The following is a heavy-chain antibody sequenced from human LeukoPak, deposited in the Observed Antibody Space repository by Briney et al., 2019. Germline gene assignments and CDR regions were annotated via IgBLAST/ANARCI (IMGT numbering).Heavy chain of an antibody. D-gene: IGHD4-17*01. V-gene: IGHV1-69*02. CDR3: ARGDLLDYGDYQVY. J-gene: IGHJ4*02. CDR2: IIPILGIA. Sequence: SVKVSCKASGGTFSSYTISWVRQAPGQGLEWMGRIIPILGIANYAQKFQGRVTITADKSTSTAYMELSSLRSEDTAVYYCARGDLLDYGDYQVYWGQGTLVTVSS. CDR1: GGTFSSYT.